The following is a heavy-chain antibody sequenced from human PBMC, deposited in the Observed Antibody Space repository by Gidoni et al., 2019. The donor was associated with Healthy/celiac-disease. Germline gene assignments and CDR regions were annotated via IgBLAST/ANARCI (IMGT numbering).Heavy chain of an antibody. CDR2: IYPGDSDT. Sequence: EVQLVQSGAEVQKPGESLKISCKGSGYSFTSSWIGGVRHMHGKGLEWMGIIYPGDSDTRYSPSFQGQVTISADKSISTAYLQWSSLKASDTAMYYCARRGYDYVWGSSSYYFDYWGQGTLVTVSS. CDR1: GYSFTSSW. J-gene: IGHJ4*02. D-gene: IGHD3-16*01. V-gene: IGHV5-51*01. CDR3: ARRGYDYVWGSSSYYFDY.